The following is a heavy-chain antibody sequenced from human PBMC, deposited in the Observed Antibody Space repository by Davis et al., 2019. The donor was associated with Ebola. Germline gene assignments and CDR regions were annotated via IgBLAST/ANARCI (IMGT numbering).Heavy chain of an antibody. J-gene: IGHJ4*02. CDR2: TSGGGGNT. Sequence: PGGSLRLSCAASGFSFSSYAMSWVRQAPGKGLEWVSGTSGGGGNTYYADSVKGRFTISRDNSKNTLYLQMNNLRAEDTAMYHCAKGDRTVLYFDNSLDSWGQGILVTVSS. D-gene: IGHD3-22*01. V-gene: IGHV3-23*01. CDR1: GFSFSSYA. CDR3: AKGDRTVLYFDNSLDS.